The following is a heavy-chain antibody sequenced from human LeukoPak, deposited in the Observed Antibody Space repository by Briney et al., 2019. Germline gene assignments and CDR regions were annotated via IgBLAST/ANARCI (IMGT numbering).Heavy chain of an antibody. V-gene: IGHV3-30-3*01. CDR3: ARDTAMVTNYFDY. CDR1: GFTFSSYA. D-gene: IGHD5-18*01. J-gene: IGHJ4*02. Sequence: PEGSLRLSCAASGFTFSSYAMHWVRQAPGKGLEWVAVISYDGSNKYYAVSVKGRFTISRDNSKNTLYLQMNSLRAEDTAVYYCARDTAMVTNYFDYWGQGTLVTVSS. CDR2: ISYDGSNK.